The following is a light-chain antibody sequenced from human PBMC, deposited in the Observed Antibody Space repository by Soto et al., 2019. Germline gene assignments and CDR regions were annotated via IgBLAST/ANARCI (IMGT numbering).Light chain of an antibody. CDR3: QQRINWPIT. Sequence: EIVLTQSPATLSLSPGERATLSCRASQSVTSYLAWYQQKPGQAPRLLIYDASNRATGIPARFSGSGSGTDFTLTISSLDPEEFAVYYCQQRINWPITFGQGTRLEIK. CDR1: QSVTSY. V-gene: IGKV3-11*01. CDR2: DAS. J-gene: IGKJ5*01.